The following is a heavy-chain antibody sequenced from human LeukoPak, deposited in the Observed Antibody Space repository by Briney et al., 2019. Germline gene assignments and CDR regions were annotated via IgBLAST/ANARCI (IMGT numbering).Heavy chain of an antibody. Sequence: ASVKVSCKASGYTFTSYYMHWVRQAPGQGLEWMGIINPGGGSTSYAQKFQGRVTMTRDTSTSTVYMELSSLRSEDTAVYYCAREEYSSSAPYYFDYWGQGTLVTVSS. V-gene: IGHV1-46*01. D-gene: IGHD6-13*01. CDR2: INPGGGST. CDR3: AREEYSSSAPYYFDY. J-gene: IGHJ4*02. CDR1: GYTFTSYY.